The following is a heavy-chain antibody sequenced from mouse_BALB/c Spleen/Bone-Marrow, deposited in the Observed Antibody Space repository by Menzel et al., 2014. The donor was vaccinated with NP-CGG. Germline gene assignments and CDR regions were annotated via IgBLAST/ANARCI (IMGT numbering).Heavy chain of an antibody. CDR2: IWAGGST. V-gene: IGHV2-9*02. D-gene: IGHD2-4*01. Sequence: VKLVESGPGLVAPSQSLSITCTVSGFSLTSYGVHWVRPPPGKGLEWLGVIWAGGSTNYNSALMSRLSISKDNSKSQVFLKMNSLQTDDTAMYYCAREATMITWFAYWGQGTLVTVSA. J-gene: IGHJ3*01. CDR1: GFSLTSYG. CDR3: AREATMITWFAY.